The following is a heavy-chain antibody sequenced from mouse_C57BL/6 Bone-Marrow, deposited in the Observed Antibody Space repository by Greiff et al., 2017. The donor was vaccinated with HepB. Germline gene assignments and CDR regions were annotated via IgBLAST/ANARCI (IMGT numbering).Heavy chain of an antibody. J-gene: IGHJ4*01. CDR1: GYTFTGYW. CDR3: ARSIYDGYYGYYAMDY. Sequence: VQLQQSGAELMKPGASVKLSCKATGYTFTGYWIEWVKQRPGHGLEWIGEILPGSGSTNYNEKFKGKATFTADTSSNTAYMQLSSLTTEDSAIYYCARSIYDGYYGYYAMDYWGQGTSVTVSS. CDR2: ILPGSGST. V-gene: IGHV1-9*01. D-gene: IGHD2-3*01.